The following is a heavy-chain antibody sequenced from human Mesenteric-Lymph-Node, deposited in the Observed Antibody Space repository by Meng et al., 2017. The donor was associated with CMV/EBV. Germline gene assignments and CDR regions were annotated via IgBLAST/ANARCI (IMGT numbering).Heavy chain of an antibody. Sequence: GESLKISCVASGFTVSNYYITWVRQAPGKGLEWVSVIYRGGTTYYGDSVKGRFTISRDKSKNTLYLQMSSLRPEDTGVYYCSRCGDFWSDLEDWGPGTLVTVSS. V-gene: IGHV3-66*01. D-gene: IGHD3-3*01. J-gene: IGHJ4*02. CDR1: GFTVSNYY. CDR3: SRCGDFWSDLED. CDR2: IYRGGTT.